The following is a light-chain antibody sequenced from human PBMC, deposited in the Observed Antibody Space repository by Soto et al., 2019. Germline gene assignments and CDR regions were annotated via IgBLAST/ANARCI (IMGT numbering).Light chain of an antibody. CDR1: QGISSY. J-gene: IGKJ4*01. V-gene: IGKV1-9*01. CDR2: AAS. CDR3: QQLNSYPLT. Sequence: IQLTQSPSSLSASVSDRVTITCRASQGISSYLAWYQQKKGKAPKLXIYAASTLQSGVPSRFSGSVYGTDFTLTISSLQTEDFATYYCQQLNSYPLTFGGGTKVDIK.